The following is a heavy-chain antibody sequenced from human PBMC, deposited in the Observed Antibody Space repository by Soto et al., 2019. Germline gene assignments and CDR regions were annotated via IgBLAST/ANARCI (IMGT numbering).Heavy chain of an antibody. CDR2: IYYSGST. V-gene: IGHV4-39*01. J-gene: IGHJ4*02. CDR1: GCSISSSSYY. D-gene: IGHD2-15*01. Sequence: ETLSLTFTVSGCSISSSSYYWGWIRQPPGKGLEWIGSIYYSGSTYYNPSLKSRVTISVDTSKNQFSLKLSSVTAADTAVYYCARHQVVVAAMTNWGQGTLVTVPS. CDR3: ARHQVVVAAMTN.